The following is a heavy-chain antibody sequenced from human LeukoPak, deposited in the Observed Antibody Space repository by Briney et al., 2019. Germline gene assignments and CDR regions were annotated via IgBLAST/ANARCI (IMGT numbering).Heavy chain of an antibody. Sequence: GASVKVSCKASGYTFTGYYMHWVRQAPGQGLEWMGWINPNSGGTNYAQRLQGRVTMTTDTSTSTAYMELRSLRSDDTAVYYCARDMKRSRARWENLGLDPWGQGTLVTVSS. CDR1: GYTFTGYY. CDR3: ARDMKRSRARWENLGLDP. CDR2: INPNSGGT. J-gene: IGHJ5*02. V-gene: IGHV1-2*02. D-gene: IGHD3-16*01.